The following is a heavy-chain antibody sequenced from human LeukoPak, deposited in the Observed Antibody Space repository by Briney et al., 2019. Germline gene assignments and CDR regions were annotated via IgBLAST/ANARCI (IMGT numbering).Heavy chain of an antibody. Sequence: VASVKVSCKASGYTFTSYDINWVRQATGQGLEWMGWMNPNSGNTGYAQKFQGRVTVTRNTSISTAYMELSSLRSEDTAVYYCAREVMRSRHFDYWGQGTLVTVSS. CDR3: AREVMRSRHFDY. CDR1: GYTFTSYD. V-gene: IGHV1-8*01. D-gene: IGHD2-8*01. J-gene: IGHJ4*02. CDR2: MNPNSGNT.